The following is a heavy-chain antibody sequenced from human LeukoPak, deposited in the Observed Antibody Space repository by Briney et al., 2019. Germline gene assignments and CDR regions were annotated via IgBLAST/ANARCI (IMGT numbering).Heavy chain of an antibody. D-gene: IGHD3-10*01. CDR3: AREGMVRGVPDAFDL. J-gene: IGHJ3*01. Sequence: GGSLRLSCAASGFTFSDYYMSWIRQVPGKGPEWVANIKQDGIEKYFVGSVRGRFAISRDNAKNLLYLQMTSLRVEDTAVYYCAREGMVRGVPDAFDLWGQGTMVTVSS. V-gene: IGHV3-7*01. CDR2: IKQDGIEK. CDR1: GFTFSDYY.